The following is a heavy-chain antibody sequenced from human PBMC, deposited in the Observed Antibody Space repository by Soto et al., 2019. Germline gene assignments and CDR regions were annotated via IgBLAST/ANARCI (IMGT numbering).Heavy chain of an antibody. D-gene: IGHD3-16*02. J-gene: IGHJ3*02. CDR3: ARDWESIMITFGGVIPDAFDI. V-gene: IGHV3-7*01. CDR1: GFTFSSYW. Sequence: EVQLVESGGGLVQPGGSLRLSCAASGFTFSSYWMSWVRQAPGKGLEWVANIKQDGSEKYYVDSVKGRFTISRDNAKNSLYLQMNSLRAEDTALYYCARDWESIMITFGGVIPDAFDIWGQGTMVTVSS. CDR2: IKQDGSEK.